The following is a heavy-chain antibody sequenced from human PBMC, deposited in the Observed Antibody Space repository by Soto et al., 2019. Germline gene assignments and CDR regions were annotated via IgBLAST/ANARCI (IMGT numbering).Heavy chain of an antibody. CDR1: GYTFTSYA. J-gene: IGHJ4*02. D-gene: IGHD6-6*01. Sequence: ASVKVSCKASGYTFTSYAMHWVRQAPGQRLEWMGWINAGNGNTKYSQKFQGRVPITRDTSASTAYMELSSLRSEDTAVYYCARDVISSSYFDYWGQGSLVTVSS. V-gene: IGHV1-3*01. CDR3: ARDVISSSYFDY. CDR2: INAGNGNT.